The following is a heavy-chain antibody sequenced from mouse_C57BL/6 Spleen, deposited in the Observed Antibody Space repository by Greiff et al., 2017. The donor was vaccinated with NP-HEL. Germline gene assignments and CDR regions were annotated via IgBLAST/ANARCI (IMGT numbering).Heavy chain of an antibody. D-gene: IGHD1-1*01. CDR2: INPSNGGT. CDR1: GYTFTSYW. Sequence: QVQLQQSGTELVKPGASVKLSCKASGYTFTSYWMHWVKQRPGQGLEWIGNINPSNGGTNYNEKFKSKATLTVDKSSSTAYMQLSSLTSEDSAVYYCARHYGSSYVYWYFDVWGTGTTVTVSS. V-gene: IGHV1-53*01. J-gene: IGHJ1*03. CDR3: ARHYGSSYVYWYFDV.